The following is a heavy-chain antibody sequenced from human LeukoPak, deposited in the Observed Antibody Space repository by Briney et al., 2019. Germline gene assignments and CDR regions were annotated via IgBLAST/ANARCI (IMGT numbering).Heavy chain of an antibody. CDR3: AREAVVVPAAYFDY. CDR1: GYTFTGYY. J-gene: IGHJ4*02. CDR2: INPNSGGT. D-gene: IGHD2-2*01. V-gene: IGHV1-2*02. Sequence: GASVKVSCKASGYTFTGYYMHWVRQAPGQGLEWMGWINPNSGGTNYAQKFQGRVTMTRDTSISTAYMELSRLRSDDTAVYYCAREAVVVPAAYFDYWSQGTLVTVSS.